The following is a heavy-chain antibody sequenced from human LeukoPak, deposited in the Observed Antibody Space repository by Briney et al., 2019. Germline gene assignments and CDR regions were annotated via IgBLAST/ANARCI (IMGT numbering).Heavy chain of an antibody. V-gene: IGHV3-11*04. CDR1: GFTFSDHY. CDR3: ASLRMQQQLVRHRDYYYMDV. CDR2: ISSSGSTI. D-gene: IGHD6-13*01. Sequence: NPGGSLRLSCAASGFTFSDHYMSWIRQARGKGLEWVSYISSSGSTIYYADSVKGRFTISRDNAKNSPYLQMNSLRAEDTAMYYCASLRMQQQLVRHRDYYYMDVWGKGTTVTDSS. J-gene: IGHJ6*03.